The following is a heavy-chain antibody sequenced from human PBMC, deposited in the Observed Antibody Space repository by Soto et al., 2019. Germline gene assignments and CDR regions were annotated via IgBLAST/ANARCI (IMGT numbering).Heavy chain of an antibody. Sequence: SVKVSFKASCYTFTSYGISWVRQAPVQGLEWMGWISAYNGNTNYAQKLQGRVTMTTDTSTSTAYMELRSLRSDDTAVYYCERGSHGTSRELHVYYGMDVWGQGTTVTVYS. V-gene: IGHV1-18*01. CDR1: CYTFTSYG. CDR3: ERGSHGTSRELHVYYGMDV. D-gene: IGHD1-26*01. J-gene: IGHJ6*02. CDR2: ISAYNGNT.